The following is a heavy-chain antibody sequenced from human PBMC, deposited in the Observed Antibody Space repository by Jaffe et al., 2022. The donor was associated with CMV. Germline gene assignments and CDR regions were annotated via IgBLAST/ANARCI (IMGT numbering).Heavy chain of an antibody. D-gene: IGHD6-19*01. CDR3: AKDSGYSSGEDAFDI. CDR1: GFTFSSYG. Sequence: QVQLVESGGGVVQPGRSLRLSCAASGFTFSSYGMHWVRQAPGKGLEWVAVISYDGSNKYYADSVKGRFTISRDNSKNTLYLQMNSLRAEDTAVYYCAKDSGYSSGEDAFDIWGQGTMVTVSS. V-gene: IGHV3-30*18. CDR2: ISYDGSNK. J-gene: IGHJ3*02.